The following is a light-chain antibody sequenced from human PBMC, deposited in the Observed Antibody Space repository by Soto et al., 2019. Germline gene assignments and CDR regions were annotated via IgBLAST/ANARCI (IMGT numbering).Light chain of an antibody. CDR2: EVT. V-gene: IGLV2-8*01. Sequence: QSVLTQPPSASGSPGQSVTISCTGISSDVGGYNYVSWYQQYPGKAPKLMIYEVTKRPSGVPDRFSGSKSGNTASLTVSGLQAEDEADYYCSSYAGTNNALFGGGTKLTVL. CDR1: SSDVGGYNY. J-gene: IGLJ2*01. CDR3: SSYAGTNNAL.